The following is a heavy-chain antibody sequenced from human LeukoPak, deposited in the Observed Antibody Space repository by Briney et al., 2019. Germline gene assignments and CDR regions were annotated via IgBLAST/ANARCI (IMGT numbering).Heavy chain of an antibody. D-gene: IGHD5-12*01. Sequence: PGGPLRLSCAASGFTFSSYAMNWVRQAPGKGLEWVSTISGSGGSTYYADSVRGRFTISRDNSKNTLYVQMNSLRAEDTAVYYCAKGYSGYDLDYFDYWGQGTLVTVSS. V-gene: IGHV3-23*01. CDR1: GFTFSSYA. CDR3: AKGYSGYDLDYFDY. J-gene: IGHJ4*02. CDR2: ISGSGGST.